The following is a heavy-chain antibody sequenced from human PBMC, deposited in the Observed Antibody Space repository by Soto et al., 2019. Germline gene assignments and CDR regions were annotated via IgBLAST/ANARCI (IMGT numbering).Heavy chain of an antibody. CDR1: GFTFSSYS. D-gene: IGHD6-6*01. CDR2: ISSSSSYI. Sequence: RRLSCAASGFTFSSYSMNWVRQAPGKGLEWVSSISSSSSYIYYADSVKGRFTISRDNAKNSLYLQMNSLRAEDTAVYYCARDISYSSSPFWPYWGQGTLVTVYS. V-gene: IGHV3-21*01. J-gene: IGHJ4*02. CDR3: ARDISYSSSPFWPY.